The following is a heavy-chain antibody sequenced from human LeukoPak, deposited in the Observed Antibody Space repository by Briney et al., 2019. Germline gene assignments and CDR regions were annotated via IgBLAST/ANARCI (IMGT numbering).Heavy chain of an antibody. CDR3: ARDLGQYYDTSDNWFDP. Sequence: GGSLRLSCAASGFTFSTNAMHWVRQAPGKGLEWVAVISYDGGHKFYADSVKGRFTISRDNAKNTLNLQMNSLRAEDTAVYYCARDLGQYYDTSDNWFDPWGQGTLVTVSS. CDR2: ISYDGGHK. V-gene: IGHV3-30*04. J-gene: IGHJ5*02. CDR1: GFTFSTNA. D-gene: IGHD3-22*01.